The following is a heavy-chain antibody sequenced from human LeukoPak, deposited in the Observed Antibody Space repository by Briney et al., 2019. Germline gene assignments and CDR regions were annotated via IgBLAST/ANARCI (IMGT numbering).Heavy chain of an antibody. CDR2: IIPIFGTA. Sequence: SVKVSCKASGGTFISYAISWVRQATGQGLEWMGGIIPIFGTANYAQKVQGRVTITADESTSTAYMELSSLRSEDTAVYYYARGVSSGPFDYWGQGTLVTVSS. J-gene: IGHJ4*02. CDR1: GGTFISYA. D-gene: IGHD6-19*01. V-gene: IGHV1-69*01. CDR3: ARGVSSGPFDY.